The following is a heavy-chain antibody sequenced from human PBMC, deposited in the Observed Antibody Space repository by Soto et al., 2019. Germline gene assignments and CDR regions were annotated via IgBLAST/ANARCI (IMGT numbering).Heavy chain of an antibody. D-gene: IGHD2-2*01. V-gene: IGHV4-34*01. CDR1: GGSFSGYY. Sequence: SETLSLTCAVYGGSFSGYYWSWIRQPPGKGLEWIGEINHSGSTNYNPSLKSRVTISVDTSKNQFSLKLSSVTAAATAVYYCARTHTRSRRFDYWGQGTLVTVSS. J-gene: IGHJ4*02. CDR3: ARTHTRSRRFDY. CDR2: INHSGST.